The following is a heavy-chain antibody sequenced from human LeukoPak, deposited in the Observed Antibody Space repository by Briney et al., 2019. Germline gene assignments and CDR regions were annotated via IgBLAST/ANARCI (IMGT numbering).Heavy chain of an antibody. CDR1: GGSFSGYY. D-gene: IGHD6-13*01. CDR2: INHSGST. CDR3: ARVSAAAGTSWFDP. V-gene: IGHV4-34*01. J-gene: IGHJ5*02. Sequence: SETLSLTCAVYGGSFSGYYWSWIRQPPGKGLEWIGEINHSGSTNYNPSLKSRLTISVDTSKNQFSLKLSSVTAADTAVYYCARVSAAAGTSWFDPWGQGTLVTVSS.